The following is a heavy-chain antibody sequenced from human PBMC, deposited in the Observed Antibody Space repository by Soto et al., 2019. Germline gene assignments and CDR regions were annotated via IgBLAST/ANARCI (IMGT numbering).Heavy chain of an antibody. CDR1: GGSFSGYY. CDR3: ARLTVTPAPRHYYYMDV. V-gene: IGHV4-34*01. CDR2: INHSGST. J-gene: IGHJ6*03. Sequence: PSETLSLTCAVYGGSFSGYYWSWIRQPPGKGLEWIGEINHSGSTNYNPSLKSRVTISVDTSKNQFSLKLSSVTAADTAVYYCARLTVTPAPRHYYYMDVWGKGTTVTVSS. D-gene: IGHD4-17*01.